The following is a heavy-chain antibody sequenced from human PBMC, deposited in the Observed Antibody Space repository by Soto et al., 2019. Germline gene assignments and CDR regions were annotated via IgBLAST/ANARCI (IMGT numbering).Heavy chain of an antibody. J-gene: IGHJ3*02. CDR2: IYHSGST. D-gene: IGHD2-8*01. V-gene: IGHV4-4*02. Sequence: LTYAVSGGSIRNLNCRSWVRQPPGKGLEWIGEIYHSGSTNYNPSLKSRVTISVDKSKNQFSLKLSSVTAADTAVYYCARDQRLLYDNAFDIWGQGTMVTVTS. CDR1: GGSIRNLNC. CDR3: ARDQRLLYDNAFDI.